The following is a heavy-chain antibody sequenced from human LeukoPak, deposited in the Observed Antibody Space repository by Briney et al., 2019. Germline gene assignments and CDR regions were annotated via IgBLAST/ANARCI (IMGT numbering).Heavy chain of an antibody. J-gene: IGHJ6*02. CDR2: ISGSGGST. D-gene: IGHD1/OR15-1a*01. CDR1: GFTFSSYA. V-gene: IGHV3-23*01. CDR3: AKALPKNSRYYYYGMDV. Sequence: PGGSLRLSCAASGFTFSSYAMSWVRQDPGKGLEWVSAISGSGGSTYYADSVKGRFTISRDNSKNTLYLQMNSLRAEDTAVYYCAKALPKNSRYYYYGMDVWGQGTTVTVSS.